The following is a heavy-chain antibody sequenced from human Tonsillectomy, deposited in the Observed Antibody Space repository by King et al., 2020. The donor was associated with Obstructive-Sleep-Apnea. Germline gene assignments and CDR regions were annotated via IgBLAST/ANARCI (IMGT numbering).Heavy chain of an antibody. V-gene: IGHV3-23*04. Sequence: VQLVESGGGLVQPGGSLRLSCAASGFTFSNYAMSWVRQAPGKGLEWVSAISGSGGSTYYADSVKGRFTISRDNSKNTLYLQMNSLRAEDTAVYYCAKILMGSGSYYSGSWYFDLWGRGTLVTVSS. CDR2: ISGSGGST. CDR1: GFTFSNYA. CDR3: AKILMGSGSYYSGSWYFDL. J-gene: IGHJ2*01. D-gene: IGHD3-10*01.